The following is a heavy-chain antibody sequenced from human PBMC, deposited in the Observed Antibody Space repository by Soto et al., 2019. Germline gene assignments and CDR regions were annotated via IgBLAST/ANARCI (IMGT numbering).Heavy chain of an antibody. V-gene: IGHV4-30-4*01. CDR3: ARVLVTRGFVDY. Sequence: PSETLSLTCTVSGGSISSGDYYWSWIRQPPGKGLEWIGYIYYSGSTYYNPSLKSRVTISVDTSKNQFSLKLSSVTAADTAVYYCARVLVTRGFVDYWGQGTLVTVSS. J-gene: IGHJ4*02. D-gene: IGHD5-18*01. CDR2: IYYSGST. CDR1: GGSISSGDYY.